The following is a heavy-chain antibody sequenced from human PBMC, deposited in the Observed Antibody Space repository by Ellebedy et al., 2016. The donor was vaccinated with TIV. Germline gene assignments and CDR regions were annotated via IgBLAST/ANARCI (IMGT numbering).Heavy chain of an antibody. CDR1: GYSFANFW. J-gene: IGHJ4*02. D-gene: IGHD2-2*01. V-gene: IGHV5-51*01. CDR3: VRLDTSYFEY. CDR2: IYPGDSDT. Sequence: GESLKISCKGSGYSFANFWIGWVRQMPGNGLEWVGVIYPGDSDTRYSPSFQGQVTISADKSISTAYLQWSSLRASDTALYYCVRLDTSYFEYWGQGTLVTVSS.